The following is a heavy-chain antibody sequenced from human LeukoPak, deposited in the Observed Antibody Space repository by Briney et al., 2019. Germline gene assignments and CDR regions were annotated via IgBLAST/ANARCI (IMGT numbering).Heavy chain of an antibody. D-gene: IGHD6-6*01. Sequence: PWASVKVSCKASGYTFTSYGINWVRQATGQGLEWMGWMNPNSGNTGYAQKFQGRVTITRNTSISTAYMELSSLRSEDTAVYYCARGLEHLVPYYMDVWGKGTTVTVSS. CDR1: GYTFTSYG. J-gene: IGHJ6*03. V-gene: IGHV1-8*03. CDR2: MNPNSGNT. CDR3: ARGLEHLVPYYMDV.